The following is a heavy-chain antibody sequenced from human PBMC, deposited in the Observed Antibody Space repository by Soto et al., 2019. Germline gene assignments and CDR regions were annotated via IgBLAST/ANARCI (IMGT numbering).Heavy chain of an antibody. D-gene: IGHD3-9*01. J-gene: IGHJ4*02. V-gene: IGHV3-23*01. Sequence: EVQLLESGGGLVQPGGSLRLSCAFSGFTFSDYAMNWVRQAPGKGLEWVSTVTASGISTFYADSVKGRFTISRDNSKNTLYLQMNSLRAEDTAIYGCARDWFTYDYWGQGILVTVSS. CDR3: ARDWFTYDY. CDR1: GFTFSDYA. CDR2: VTASGIST.